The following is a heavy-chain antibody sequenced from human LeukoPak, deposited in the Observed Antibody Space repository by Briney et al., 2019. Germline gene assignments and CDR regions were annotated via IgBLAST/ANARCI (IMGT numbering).Heavy chain of an antibody. V-gene: IGHV1-2*02. D-gene: IGHD4-17*01. CDR1: GYTFTGYY. CDR2: INPNSGGT. J-gene: IGHJ4*02. Sequence: VASVKVSCKASGYTFTGYYMHWVRQAPGQGLEWMGWINPNSGGTNYAQKFQGRVTMTRDTSISTAYMELSRLRSDDTAVYYCARHGDAKATPGDDYWGQGTLVTVSS. CDR3: ARHGDAKATPGDDY.